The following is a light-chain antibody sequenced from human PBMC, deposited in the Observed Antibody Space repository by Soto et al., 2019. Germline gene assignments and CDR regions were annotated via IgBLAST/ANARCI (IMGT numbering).Light chain of an antibody. CDR3: TSYRSATTPPYV. CDR1: RSDIGAYNF. CDR2: EVA. J-gene: IGLJ1*01. Sequence: SALTQPASVSGSPGQSISISCTGTRSDIGAYNFVSWYQHHPGKAPKLLIYEVAYRPSGISNRFSGSKSANTASRTISGLQAQDEADYFCTSYRSATTPPYVVGSGTKVPV. V-gene: IGLV2-14*01.